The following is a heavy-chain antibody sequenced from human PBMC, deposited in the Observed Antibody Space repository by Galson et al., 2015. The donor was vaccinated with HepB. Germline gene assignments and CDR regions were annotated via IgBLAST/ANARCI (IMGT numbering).Heavy chain of an antibody. CDR2: ISYDGSNK. CDR1: GFTFSSYA. J-gene: IGHJ5*02. D-gene: IGHD6-19*01. Sequence: SLRLSCAASGFTFSSYAMHWVRQAPGKGLEWVAVISYDGSNKYYADSVKGRFTISRDNSKNTLYLQMNSLRAEDTAVYYCARDLESSGYSSDSLIPWFDPWGQGTLVTVSS. V-gene: IGHV3-30-3*01. CDR3: ARDLESSGYSSDSLIPWFDP.